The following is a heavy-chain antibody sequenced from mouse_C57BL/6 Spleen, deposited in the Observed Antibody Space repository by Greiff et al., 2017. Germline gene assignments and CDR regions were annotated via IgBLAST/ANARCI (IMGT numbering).Heavy chain of an antibody. V-gene: IGHV5-17*01. Sequence: EVKLVESGGGLVKPGGSLKLSCAASGFTFSDYGMHWVRQAPEKGLEWVAYISSGSSTIYYADTVKGRFTISRDNAKNTLFLQMTSLRSEDTAMYYCARGYDYDDGGYYFDYWGQGTTLTVSS. J-gene: IGHJ2*01. CDR3: ARGYDYDDGGYYFDY. CDR2: ISSGSSTI. D-gene: IGHD2-4*01. CDR1: GFTFSDYG.